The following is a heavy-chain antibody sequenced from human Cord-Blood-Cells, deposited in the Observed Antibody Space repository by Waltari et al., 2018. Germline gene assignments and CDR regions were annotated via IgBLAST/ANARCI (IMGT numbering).Heavy chain of an antibody. J-gene: IGHJ4*02. CDR1: GYTFTGYY. D-gene: IGHD1-26*01. V-gene: IGHV1-2*02. CDR3: ARKALWEY. Sequence: QVQLVQSGAEVKKPGASVKVSCKASGYTFTGYYMHWVRQAPGQGLEWMGGISANRCGTSYAQKFQGRVTTTRDTSISTAYMELSRLRSDDTAVYYCARKALWEYWGQGTLVTVSS. CDR2: ISANRCGT.